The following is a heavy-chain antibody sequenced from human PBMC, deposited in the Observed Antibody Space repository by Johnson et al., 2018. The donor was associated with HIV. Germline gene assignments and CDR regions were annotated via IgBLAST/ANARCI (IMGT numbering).Heavy chain of an antibody. CDR2: ISYDGSNK. CDR1: GFTFSSYA. D-gene: IGHD2-15*01. Sequence: VQLVESGGGVVQPGRSLRLSCAASGFTFSSYAMHWVRQAPGKGLEWVAVISYDGSNKYYADSVKGRFTISRDNSKNTLYLQMNSLRAEDTAVYYCARSAGLLGRAFDIWGQGTMVTVSS. J-gene: IGHJ3*02. CDR3: ARSAGLLGRAFDI. V-gene: IGHV3-30-3*01.